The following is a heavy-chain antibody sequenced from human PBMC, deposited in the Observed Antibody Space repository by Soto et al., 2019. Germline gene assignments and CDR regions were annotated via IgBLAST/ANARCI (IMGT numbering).Heavy chain of an antibody. Sequence: QVQLVESGGGLVKPGGSLRLSCAASGFKFSDYDMTWFRQAPGKGLEWISYISTTGTFTKYADSVKVRFTVSRDNTKNSTFLQMNSLRVDDTAVYYCARDLQVYGSDTNYNNPRDYWGQGTLVAVSS. CDR3: ARDLQVYGSDTNYNNPRDY. CDR2: ISTTGTFT. V-gene: IGHV3-11*05. CDR1: GFKFSDYD. J-gene: IGHJ4*02. D-gene: IGHD3-10*01.